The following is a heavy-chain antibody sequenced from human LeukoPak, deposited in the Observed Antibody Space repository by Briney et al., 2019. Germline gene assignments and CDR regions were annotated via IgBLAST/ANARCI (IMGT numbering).Heavy chain of an antibody. CDR1: GGSLSSYY. CDR2: IYYSGTT. CDR3: ARHKTGYYYYFDY. D-gene: IGHD3-22*01. J-gene: IGHJ4*02. Sequence: SETLSLTCTVSGGSLSSYYWSWIRQPPGKGLEWIGYIYYSGTTNYNPPLKSRVTISVDTSKNQFSLKLSSVTTPDTAVYSCARHKTGYYYYFDYWGQGTLVTVSS. V-gene: IGHV4-59*08.